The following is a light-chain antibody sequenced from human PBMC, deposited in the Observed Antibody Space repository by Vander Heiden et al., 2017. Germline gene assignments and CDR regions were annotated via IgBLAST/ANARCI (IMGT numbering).Light chain of an antibody. Sequence: ELVMTQSPATLAVSPGGIATLSCRASQSVSSNLAWYQQKPGQARRLLFYGASTRATGIPARFSGSGSGTEFTLTISSLQSEDFAVYYCQQYNNWPYTFGQGTKLEIK. CDR2: GAS. CDR1: QSVSSN. V-gene: IGKV3-15*01. J-gene: IGKJ2*01. CDR3: QQYNNWPYT.